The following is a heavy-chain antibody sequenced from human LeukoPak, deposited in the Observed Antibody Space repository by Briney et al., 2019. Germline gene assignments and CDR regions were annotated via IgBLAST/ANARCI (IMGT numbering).Heavy chain of an antibody. CDR3: ARDSMKQLVFDY. CDR2: ISWNSGSI. V-gene: IGHV3-9*01. CDR1: GFTFDDYA. J-gene: IGHJ4*02. D-gene: IGHD6-6*01. Sequence: GGSLRLSCAASGFTFDDYAMHWVRQAPGKGLEWVSGISWNSGSIGYADSVKGRFTISRDNAKNSLYLQMNSLRAEDTAVYYCARDSMKQLVFDYWGQGTLVTVSS.